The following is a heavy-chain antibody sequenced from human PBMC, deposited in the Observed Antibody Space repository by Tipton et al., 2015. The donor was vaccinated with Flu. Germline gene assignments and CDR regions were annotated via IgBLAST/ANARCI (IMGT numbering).Heavy chain of an antibody. CDR1: GGTFSNYA. J-gene: IGHJ4*02. V-gene: IGHV3-48*03. CDR3: ATLTGDDY. Sequence: SGAEVKKPGSSVKVSCKVSGGTFSNYAISWVRQAPGKGLEWVSYITSSGNTISYADSVRGRFTISRDNTKKSLYLQLNSLRVEDTAIYYCATLTGDDYWGQGILVTVSS. CDR2: ITSSGNTI. D-gene: IGHD7-27*01.